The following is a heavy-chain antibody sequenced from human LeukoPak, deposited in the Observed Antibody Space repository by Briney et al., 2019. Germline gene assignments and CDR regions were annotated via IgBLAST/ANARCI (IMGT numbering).Heavy chain of an antibody. D-gene: IGHD3-10*01. Sequence: SETLSLTCTVSGGSISSSSYYWGWIRQPPGKGLEWIGSIYYSGSTYYNPSLKSRVTISADTSKNQFSLKLSSVTAADTAVYYCARGRDYYGSGSYFFDYWGQGTQVTVSS. CDR2: IYYSGST. V-gene: IGHV4-39*07. J-gene: IGHJ4*02. CDR1: GGSISSSSYY. CDR3: ARGRDYYGSGSYFFDY.